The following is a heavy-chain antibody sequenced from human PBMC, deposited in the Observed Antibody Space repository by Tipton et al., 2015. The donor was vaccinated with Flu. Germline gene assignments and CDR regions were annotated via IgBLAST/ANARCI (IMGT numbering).Heavy chain of an antibody. V-gene: IGHV3-66*01. CDR3: ATAMTTVTIPRDYYMDV. D-gene: IGHD4-17*01. CDR2: IYSGGST. Sequence: SLRLSCAASGFTVSSNYMSWVRQAPGKGLEWVSVIYSGGSTYYADSVKGRFTISRDNSKNTLYLQMNSLRAEDTAVYYCATAMTTVTIPRDYYMDVWGKGTTVTVSS. CDR1: GFTVSSNY. J-gene: IGHJ6*03.